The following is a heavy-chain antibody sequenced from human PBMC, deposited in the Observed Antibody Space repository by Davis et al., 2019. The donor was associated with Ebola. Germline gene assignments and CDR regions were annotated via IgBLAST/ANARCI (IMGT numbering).Heavy chain of an antibody. V-gene: IGHV3-23*01. CDR2: ISNSGGST. CDR1: GFTFSTYA. D-gene: IGHD3-3*01. Sequence: PGGSLRLSCAAAGFTFSTYALSWVRQAPGKGLEWVSSISNSGGSTYYGDSVKGQFTISRDNSRDTLYLQMNSLRVEDTAVYYCAKDISFDFWSGYYYYGVDVWGQGTTVTVSS. J-gene: IGHJ6*02. CDR3: AKDISFDFWSGYYYYGVDV.